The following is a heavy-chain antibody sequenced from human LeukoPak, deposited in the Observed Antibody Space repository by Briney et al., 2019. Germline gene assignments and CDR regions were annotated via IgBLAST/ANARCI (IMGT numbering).Heavy chain of an antibody. D-gene: IGHD5-18*01. V-gene: IGHV3-9*01. J-gene: IGHJ4*02. Sequence: GRSLRLSCAASGFTFDDYAMHWVRQARGKGLEWVSAISWNSGSIGYADSVKGRFTISRDNAKNSLYLQMNSLRAEDTALYYCAKTPGYSYGTSYGYYFDYWGQGTLVTVSS. CDR2: ISWNSGSI. CDR3: AKTPGYSYGTSYGYYFDY. CDR1: GFTFDDYA.